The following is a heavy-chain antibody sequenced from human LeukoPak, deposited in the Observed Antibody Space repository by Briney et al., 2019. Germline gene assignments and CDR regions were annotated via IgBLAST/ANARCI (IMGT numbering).Heavy chain of an antibody. CDR2: INTYNVNT. D-gene: IGHD5-18*01. CDR3: ARDSRRGYSYGYDY. CDR1: GYTFTSYG. Sequence: EASVKVFCKTSGYTFTSYGVSWVRQAPGQGLEWMGWINTYNVNTNYAQKFQGRVTSTTDASTSTAYMELRSLRSDDTAVYYCARDSRRGYSYGYDYWGQGTLVTVSS. J-gene: IGHJ4*02. V-gene: IGHV1-18*01.